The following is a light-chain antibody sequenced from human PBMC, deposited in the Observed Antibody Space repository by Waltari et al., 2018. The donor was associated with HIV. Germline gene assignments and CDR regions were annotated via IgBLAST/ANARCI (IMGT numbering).Light chain of an antibody. CDR3: QSADKNIKSVV. Sequence: SYELTQPPSVSVSPGQTAGITCSGDVLSKQFVYWYQQKTGQAPSLLIYKDSQRPSGVPERFSVSTSGTTVTLTITGVLAEDEAEYYCQSADKNIKSVVFGGGTKPTVL. V-gene: IGLV3-25*03. CDR1: VLSKQF. CDR2: KDS. J-gene: IGLJ2*01.